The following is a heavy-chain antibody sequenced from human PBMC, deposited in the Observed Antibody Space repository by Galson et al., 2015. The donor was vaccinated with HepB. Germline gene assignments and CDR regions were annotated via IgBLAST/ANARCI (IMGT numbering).Heavy chain of an antibody. CDR3: TTTYYDINV. Sequence: SLRLSCAASGLTFSKAWMSWVRQAPGKGLEWVGRIKSKSDGETIDYAAPVKGRFTISRDDSKTTLYLQMNSLKTEDTAVYYCTTTYYDINVWGQGTTVTVSS. D-gene: IGHD3-16*01. CDR1: GLTFSKAW. J-gene: IGHJ6*02. V-gene: IGHV3-15*01. CDR2: IKSKSDGETI.